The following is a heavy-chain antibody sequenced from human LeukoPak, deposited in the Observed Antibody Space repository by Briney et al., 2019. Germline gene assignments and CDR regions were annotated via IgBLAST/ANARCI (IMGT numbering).Heavy chain of an antibody. CDR1: GLTVSSNS. J-gene: IGHJ4*02. D-gene: IGHD3-22*01. CDR2: INSGGNT. Sequence: PGGSLRLSCAASGLTVSSNSVSWVRQAPGKGLEWVSVINSGGNTYYADSVKGRFTFSRDNSKNTLYLQMNSLRAEDTAVYYCAKEYYYDSSDPFDYWGQGTLVTVSS. V-gene: IGHV3-53*01. CDR3: AKEYYYDSSDPFDY.